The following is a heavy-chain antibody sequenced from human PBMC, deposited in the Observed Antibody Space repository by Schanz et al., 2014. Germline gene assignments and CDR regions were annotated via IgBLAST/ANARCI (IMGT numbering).Heavy chain of an antibody. CDR3: AIIGVMVAVAGKRSDY. J-gene: IGHJ4*02. CDR1: GFTISSYS. CDR2: ISSSGSYI. D-gene: IGHD6-19*01. V-gene: IGHV3-21*01. Sequence: EVHLVESGGGLVKRGGSLRLSCAASGFTISSYSMNWVRQAPGKGLEWVSSISSSGSYIYYADSVKGRFSISRDNAKNSLCLQMTRLRAEDTALYYCAIIGVMVAVAGKRSDYWGQGTLVTVSS.